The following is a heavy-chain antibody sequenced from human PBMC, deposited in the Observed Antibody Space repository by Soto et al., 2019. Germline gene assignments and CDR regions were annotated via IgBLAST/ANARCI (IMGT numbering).Heavy chain of an antibody. J-gene: IGHJ4*02. CDR3: ARGRTVRNYADDSSDYFYFFDY. CDR1: GDSISTFY. CDR2: VYYTGST. Sequence: KTSETRSLTCTVSGDSISTFYWGWMRQSPGKELGWIGYVYYTGSTNYNPSLKSRVTISVDRSKNQFSLKLTSANAADTAVYYCARGRTVRNYADDSSDYFYFFDYWGQGTQVTVSS. V-gene: IGHV4-59*01. D-gene: IGHD3-22*01.